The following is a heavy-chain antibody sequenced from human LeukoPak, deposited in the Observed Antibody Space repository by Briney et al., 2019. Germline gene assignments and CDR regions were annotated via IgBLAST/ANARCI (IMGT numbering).Heavy chain of an antibody. V-gene: IGHV4-39*01. CDR1: GGSISSYY. Sequence: SETLSLTCTVSGGSISSYYWGWIRQPPGKGLEWIGSTHYSGSAYNNPSLKSRVAISVDTSKNQFSLNLSSLTAADTAVYYCARQEVSTGHTLLDYWGQGTLVTVSS. J-gene: IGHJ4*02. CDR3: ARQEVSTGHTLLDY. D-gene: IGHD3-9*01. CDR2: THYSGSA.